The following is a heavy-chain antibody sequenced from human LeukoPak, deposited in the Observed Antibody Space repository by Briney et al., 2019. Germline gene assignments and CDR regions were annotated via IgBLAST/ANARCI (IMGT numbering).Heavy chain of an antibody. CDR3: ARHDRMGARLNWFDP. D-gene: IGHD1-26*01. CDR2: IYTSGST. CDR1: GGSISSYY. J-gene: IGHJ5*02. Sequence: SETLSLTCTVSGGSISSYYWSWIRQPPGKGLDWIGYIYTSGSTNYNPSLKSRVTISVDTSKNQFSLKLSSVTAADTAVYYCARHDRMGARLNWFDPWGQGTLVTVSS. V-gene: IGHV4-4*09.